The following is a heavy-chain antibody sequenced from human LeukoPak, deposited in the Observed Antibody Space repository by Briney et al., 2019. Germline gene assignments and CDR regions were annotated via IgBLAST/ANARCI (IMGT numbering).Heavy chain of an antibody. V-gene: IGHV3-7*03. CDR3: ARDGADWFDP. CDR2: IKQDGSEK. J-gene: IGHJ5*02. Sequence: GSLRLSCSGFGFTFRSFWMGWVRQAPGKGLEWVANIKQDGSEKYYVDSVKGRFTISRDNAKNSLYLQMNSLRAEDTAVYYCARDGADWFDPWGQGTLVTVSS. CDR1: GFTFRSFW.